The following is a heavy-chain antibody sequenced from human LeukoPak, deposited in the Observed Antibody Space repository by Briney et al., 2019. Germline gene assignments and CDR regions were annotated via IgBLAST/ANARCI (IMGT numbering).Heavy chain of an antibody. D-gene: IGHD6-19*01. Sequence: PGGSLRLSCAASGFTFSSYGMHWVRQAPGKGLEWVAVISYDGSNKYYADSVKGRFTIFRDNSKNTLYLQMNSLRAEDTAVYYCARYHSSGWSVPFDYWGQGTLVTVSS. CDR2: ISYDGSNK. CDR3: ARYHSSGWSVPFDY. V-gene: IGHV3-30*03. CDR1: GFTFSSYG. J-gene: IGHJ4*02.